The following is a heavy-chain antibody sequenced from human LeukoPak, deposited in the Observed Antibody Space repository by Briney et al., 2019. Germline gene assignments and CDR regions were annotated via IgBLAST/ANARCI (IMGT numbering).Heavy chain of an antibody. CDR2: INAYNGNT. D-gene: IGHD6-19*01. CDR1: GYTFTSYG. Sequence: ASVKVSCKASGYTFTSYGISWVRQAPGQGLEWMGWINAYNGNTNYAQKLQGRVTMTTDTSTSTAYMELRSLRSDDTAVYYCARVRPGYSSGWYPWLDYWGQGTLVTVSS. V-gene: IGHV1-18*01. CDR3: ARVRPGYSSGWYPWLDY. J-gene: IGHJ4*02.